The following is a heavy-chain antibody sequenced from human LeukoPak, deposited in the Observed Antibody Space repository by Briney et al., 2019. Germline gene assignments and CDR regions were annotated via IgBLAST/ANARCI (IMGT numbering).Heavy chain of an antibody. V-gene: IGHV1-18*01. CDR3: ARDGMTTVVNAGYYFDY. CDR2: INAYNGNT. D-gene: IGHD4-23*01. CDR1: GYTFTSYG. Sequence: GASVKVSCKASGYTFTSYGISWVRQAPGQGLEWMGWINAYNGNTNYAQKLQGRVNMTTDKSTSTAYMELRSLRSDDTAVYYCARDGMTTVVNAGYYFDYWGQGTLVTVSS. J-gene: IGHJ4*02.